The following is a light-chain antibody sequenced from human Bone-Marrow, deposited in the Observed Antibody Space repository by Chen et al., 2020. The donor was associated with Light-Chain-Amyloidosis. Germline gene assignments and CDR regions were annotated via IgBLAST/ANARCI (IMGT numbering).Light chain of an antibody. V-gene: IGLV6-57*01. CDR3: QSYDIAKV. CDR1: SGYIASNY. CDR2: EDN. J-gene: IGLJ2*01. Sequence: NFVLIQPHSVSESPGKTVTISCTRSSGYIASNYVHWYQQRPGRSPTIVIYEDNQRPAWVPDRFSGSIDRSSNSASLTISGLKTEDEGDYYCQSYDIAKVFGGGTKVTVL.